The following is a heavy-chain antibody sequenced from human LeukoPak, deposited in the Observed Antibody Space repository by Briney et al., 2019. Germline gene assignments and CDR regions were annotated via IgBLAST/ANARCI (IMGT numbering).Heavy chain of an antibody. CDR2: IYSGGST. Sequence: GGSLRLSCAASGFTVSSNYMSWVRQAPGKGLEWVSVIYSGGSTYYADSVKGRFTISRDNSKNTLYLQMNSLRAEDTAVYYCAKDFSVYYYDSRVLDYWGQGTLVTVSS. D-gene: IGHD3-22*01. V-gene: IGHV3-66*01. CDR1: GFTVSSNY. J-gene: IGHJ4*02. CDR3: AKDFSVYYYDSRVLDY.